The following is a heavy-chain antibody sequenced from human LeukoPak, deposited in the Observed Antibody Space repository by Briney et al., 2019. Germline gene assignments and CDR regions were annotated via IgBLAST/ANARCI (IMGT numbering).Heavy chain of an antibody. Sequence: GGSLRLSCAASGFTFSSYWMHWVRQAPGKGLLWVSRINSDGSSTSYADSVKGRFTISRDNAKNTLYLQMNSPRAEDTAVYYCARVVDGVTGSDYWGQGTLVTVSS. D-gene: IGHD2-8*01. CDR1: GFTFSSYW. CDR3: ARVVDGVTGSDY. V-gene: IGHV3-74*01. J-gene: IGHJ4*02. CDR2: INSDGSST.